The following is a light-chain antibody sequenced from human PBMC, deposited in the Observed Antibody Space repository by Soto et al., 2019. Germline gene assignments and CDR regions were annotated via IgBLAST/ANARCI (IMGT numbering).Light chain of an antibody. V-gene: IGKV1-6*01. CDR2: AAS. Sequence: AIQMTQSPSSLSVSVGDRVTISCWASQGIRNDLGWYQQKPGKAPKLLIYAASSLQSGVPSRFSGSGSGTDFTLTISSLQPEDFATYYCLQDYNYPRTFGQGTKVEIK. J-gene: IGKJ1*01. CDR3: LQDYNYPRT. CDR1: QGIRND.